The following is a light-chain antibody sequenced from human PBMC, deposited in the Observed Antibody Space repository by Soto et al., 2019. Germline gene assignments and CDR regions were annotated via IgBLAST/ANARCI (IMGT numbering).Light chain of an antibody. CDR1: QGIIDY. J-gene: IGKJ1*01. V-gene: IGKV1-27*01. Sequence: DIQMTQSPSSLSASVGDRVTITCRASQGIIDYVAWFQQKPGQAPKLLIYAASTLHSGVPSRFSGRGSGTDFTLTISSLQPEDVATYYCQKDNTAPQTFGPGTKVEIK. CDR3: QKDNTAPQT. CDR2: AAS.